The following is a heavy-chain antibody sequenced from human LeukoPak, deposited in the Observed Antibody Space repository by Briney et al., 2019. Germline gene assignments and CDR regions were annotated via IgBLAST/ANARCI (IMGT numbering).Heavy chain of an antibody. Sequence: ASVTVSCKVSGYTLTELSMHRVRQAPGEGLEWMGGFDPEDGETIYAHKFQGRVTMTDDTSTDTAYMELSSLRSEDTAVYYCATRPYYYDSSGYFFPWGQGTMVTVSS. CDR1: GYTLTELS. D-gene: IGHD3-22*01. V-gene: IGHV1-24*01. J-gene: IGHJ3*01. CDR2: FDPEDGET. CDR3: ATRPYYYDSSGYFFP.